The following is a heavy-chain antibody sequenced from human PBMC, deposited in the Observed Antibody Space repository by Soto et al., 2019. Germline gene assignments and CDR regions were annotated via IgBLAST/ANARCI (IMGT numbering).Heavy chain of an antibody. CDR1: GGSFSGYY. D-gene: IGHD4-17*01. Sequence: SETLSLTCAVYGGSFSGYYWSWIRQPPGKGLEWIGEINHSGSTNYNPSLKSRVTISVDTSKNQFSLKLSSVTAADTAVYYCARGLHYEPFPYWGQGTLVTVSS. CDR2: INHSGST. J-gene: IGHJ4*02. CDR3: ARGLHYEPFPY. V-gene: IGHV4-34*01.